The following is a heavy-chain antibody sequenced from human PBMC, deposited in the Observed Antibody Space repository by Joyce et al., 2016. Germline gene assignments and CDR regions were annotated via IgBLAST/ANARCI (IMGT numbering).Heavy chain of an antibody. J-gene: IGHJ4*02. CDR3: GGWRI. CDR1: VFPFSNAW. V-gene: IGHV3-15*01. Sequence: EVQLVESGGGLVEPGGSLRLSCAASVFPFSNAWRTGSRQAPGRGMEWVCLIKSKANGETTGYGAPVKGRFTIPREDSKSIVKLQMNSLKSDDTAVCYCGGWRIWGQGTLVTVSS. D-gene: IGHD3-16*01. CDR2: IKSKANGETT.